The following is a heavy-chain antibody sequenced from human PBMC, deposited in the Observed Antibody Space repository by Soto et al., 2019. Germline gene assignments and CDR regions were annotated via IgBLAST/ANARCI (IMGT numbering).Heavy chain of an antibody. J-gene: IGHJ6*02. Sequence: QVQLVQSGAEVKKPGASVKVSCKASGYTFTSYGISWVRQAPGQGLEWMGWISAYNGNTNYAQKLQGRVTMTTDTPTSTAYMELRSLRSDDTAVYYCARDPYYYGSGSRAYYYYGMDVWGQGTTVTVSS. D-gene: IGHD3-10*01. CDR1: GYTFTSYG. CDR2: ISAYNGNT. V-gene: IGHV1-18*01. CDR3: ARDPYYYGSGSRAYYYYGMDV.